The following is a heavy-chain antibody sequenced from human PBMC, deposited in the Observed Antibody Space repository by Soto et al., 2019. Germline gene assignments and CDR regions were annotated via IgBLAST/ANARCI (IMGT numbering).Heavy chain of an antibody. Sequence: QVHLVQSGAEVKKPGASVKVSCKGSGYAFTTYGITWVRQAPGQGLEWMGWISAHSGNTNYEQKLQGRVTVTRDTSTSPAYMELRSLISDVTAVYYCARGRYGDYWGQGALVTVSS. CDR1: GYAFTTYG. CDR3: ARGRYGDY. D-gene: IGHD1-1*01. V-gene: IGHV1-18*01. CDR2: ISAHSGNT. J-gene: IGHJ4*02.